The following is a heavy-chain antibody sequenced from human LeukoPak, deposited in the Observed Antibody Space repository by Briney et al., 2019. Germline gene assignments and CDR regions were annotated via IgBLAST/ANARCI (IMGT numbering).Heavy chain of an antibody. CDR2: IHHNGNT. D-gene: IGHD6-13*01. V-gene: IGHV4-4*02. J-gene: IGHJ4*02. CDR3: ARDVVAAAGTWDY. CDR1: GDSITNNNW. Sequence: SETLSLTCIVFGDSITNNNWWSWVRQPPGMGLEWIGEIHHNGNTNYNPSLKSRVTISLDKSKNQFSLKLSSVTAADTAVYYCARDVVAAAGTWDYWGQGTLVTVSS.